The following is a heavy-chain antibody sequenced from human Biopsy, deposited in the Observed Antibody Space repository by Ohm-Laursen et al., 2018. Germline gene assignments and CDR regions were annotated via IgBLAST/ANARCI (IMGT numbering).Heavy chain of an antibody. CDR3: AADSENCGGDCYIY. CDR2: FDPEEGQR. CDR1: GDRFAEFS. V-gene: IGHV1-24*01. D-gene: IGHD2-21*02. Sequence: SVKVSCKVSGDRFAEFSIHWVRQAPGKGLEWMGGFDPEEGQRTYAQKFQGRLTMTEDTSADTAYMELRGLRSEDAAVYYCAADSENCGGDCYIYWGQGTQVTVSS. J-gene: IGHJ4*02.